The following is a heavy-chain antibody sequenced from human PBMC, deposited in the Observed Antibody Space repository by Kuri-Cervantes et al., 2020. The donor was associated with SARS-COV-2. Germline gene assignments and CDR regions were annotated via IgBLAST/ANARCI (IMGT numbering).Heavy chain of an antibody. V-gene: IGHV3-33*01. D-gene: IGHD3-9*01. Sequence: LSLTCAASGFTFSSYGMHWVRQAPGKGLEWVAVIWYDGSNKYYAYSVKGRFTISRDNSKNTVFLQMASLRAEDTAVYYCARDSGPLRYSYFDYWGLGALVTVSS. J-gene: IGHJ4*02. CDR2: IWYDGSNK. CDR1: GFTFSSYG. CDR3: ARDSGPLRYSYFDY.